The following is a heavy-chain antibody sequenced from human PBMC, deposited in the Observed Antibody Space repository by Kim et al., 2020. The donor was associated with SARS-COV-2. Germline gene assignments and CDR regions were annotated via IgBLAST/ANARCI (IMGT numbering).Heavy chain of an antibody. J-gene: IGHJ6*02. V-gene: IGHV6-1*01. CDR2: TYYRSKWYN. CDR1: GDSVSSNSAA. Sequence: SQTLSLTCAISGDSVSSNSAAWNWIRQSPSRGLEWLGRTYYRSKWYNDYAVSVKSRITINPDTSKNQFSLQLNSVTPEDTAVYYCARAPASYTYYYDSSGYYQVGYGMDVWGQGTTVTVSS. CDR3: ARAPASYTYYYDSSGYYQVGYGMDV. D-gene: IGHD3-22*01.